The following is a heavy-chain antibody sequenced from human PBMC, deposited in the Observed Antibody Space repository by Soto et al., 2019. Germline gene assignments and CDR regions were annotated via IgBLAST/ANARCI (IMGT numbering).Heavy chain of an antibody. CDR2: ISGGGDIT. CDR3: AKAYCGSTSCASDY. D-gene: IGHD2-2*01. CDR1: GFTFSSYA. J-gene: IGHJ4*02. Sequence: GGSLRLSCAASGFTFSSYAMGWVRQAPGKGLEWVSDISGGGDITYYADSVKGRFTISRVNSKNTLYLQMNSLRVEDTAVYYCAKAYCGSTSCASDYWGQGTLVTVSS. V-gene: IGHV3-23*01.